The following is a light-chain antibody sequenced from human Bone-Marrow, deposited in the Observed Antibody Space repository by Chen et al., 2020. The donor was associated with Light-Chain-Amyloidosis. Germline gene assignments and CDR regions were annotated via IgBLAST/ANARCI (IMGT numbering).Light chain of an antibody. CDR2: DAS. CDR1: QDIKTG. V-gene: IGKV1-33*01. Sequence: DSQMTQSPSSLSASIGGRVTITCQASQDIKTGLNWYQQKPGTAPKLLIFDASSLETGVPSRFSGSGSGTDFTLTISNLYLEDAATYYCQHYDDVPQFTVGPGTKV. CDR3: QHYDDVPQFT. J-gene: IGKJ3*01.